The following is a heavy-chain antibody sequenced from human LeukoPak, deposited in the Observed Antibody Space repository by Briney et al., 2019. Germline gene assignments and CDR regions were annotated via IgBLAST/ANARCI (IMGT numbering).Heavy chain of an antibody. J-gene: IGHJ4*02. D-gene: IGHD3-22*01. CDR2: INHSGST. CDR1: GGSFSGYY. Sequence: SETLSLTCAVYGGSFSGYYWSWIRRPPGKGLEWIGEINHSGSTNYNPSLKSRVTISVDTSKNQFSLKLSSVTAADTAVYYCARRRITMIVVVIWRSYFDYWGQGTLVTVSS. V-gene: IGHV4-34*01. CDR3: ARRRITMIVVVIWRSYFDY.